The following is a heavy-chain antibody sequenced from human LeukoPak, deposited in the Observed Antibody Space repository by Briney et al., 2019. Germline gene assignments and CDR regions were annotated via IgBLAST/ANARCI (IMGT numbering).Heavy chain of an antibody. J-gene: IGHJ6*03. CDR2: IYTSGST. CDR3: ARSPYYDYVWGSYRYTYYYYYMDV. Sequence: SETLSLNCTVSGGSISSYYWSWIRQPAGKGLEWIGPIYTSGSTNYNPSLKSRVTMSVDTSKNQFSLKLSSVTAADTAVYYCARSPYYDYVWGSYRYTYYYYYMDVWGKGTTVTVSS. CDR1: GGSISSYY. V-gene: IGHV4-4*07. D-gene: IGHD3-16*02.